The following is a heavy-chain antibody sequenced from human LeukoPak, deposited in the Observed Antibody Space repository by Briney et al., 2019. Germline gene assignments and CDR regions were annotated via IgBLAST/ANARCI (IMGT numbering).Heavy chain of an antibody. V-gene: IGHV1-3*01. D-gene: IGHD3-3*01. CDR3: ARVLRFLEWLLLDY. J-gene: IGHJ4*02. CDR1: GYTFTSYA. Sequence: ASVKVSCKASGYTFTSYAMHWVRQAPGQRLEWMGWINAGNGNTKYSQKFQGRVTITRDTSASTAYMELSSLRSEDTAVYYCARVLRFLEWLLLDYWGQGTLVTVSS. CDR2: INAGNGNT.